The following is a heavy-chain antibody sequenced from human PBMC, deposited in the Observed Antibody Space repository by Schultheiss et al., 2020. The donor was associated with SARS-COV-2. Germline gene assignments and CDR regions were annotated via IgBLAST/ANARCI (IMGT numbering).Heavy chain of an antibody. J-gene: IGHJ5*02. V-gene: IGHV4-59*11. CDR1: GGSLTSHY. CDR2: IYYNGNT. D-gene: IGHD6-6*01. CDR3: ARAGYSSSNWFDP. Sequence: SETLSLTCTVSGGSLTSHYWTWIRQSPGKGLEWIGYIYYNGNTNCNPSLKSRVTISVDTSKNQFSLKLSSVTAADTAVYYCARAGYSSSNWFDPWGQGTLVTVSS.